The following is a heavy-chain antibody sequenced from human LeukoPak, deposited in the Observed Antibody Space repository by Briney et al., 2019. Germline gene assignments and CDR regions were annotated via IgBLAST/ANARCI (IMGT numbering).Heavy chain of an antibody. J-gene: IGHJ4*02. Sequence: GGSLRPSCAASGFTFSSYGMHWVRQAPGKGLEWVAVIWYDGSNKYYADSVKGRFTISRDNSKNTLYLQMNSLRAEDTAVYYCARAFGGSYDSSGYHSYYFDYWGQGTLVTVSS. CDR3: ARAFGGSYDSSGYHSYYFDY. D-gene: IGHD3-22*01. CDR2: IWYDGSNK. CDR1: GFTFSSYG. V-gene: IGHV3-33*01.